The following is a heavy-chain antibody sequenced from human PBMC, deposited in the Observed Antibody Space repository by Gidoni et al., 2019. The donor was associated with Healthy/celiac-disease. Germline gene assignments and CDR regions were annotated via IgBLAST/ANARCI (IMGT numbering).Heavy chain of an antibody. CDR3: AKGGATVTPLYYYYYMDV. D-gene: IGHD4-17*01. J-gene: IGHJ6*03. CDR1: GLNCSSNA. V-gene: IGHV3-23*01. CDR2: ISVSGGST. Sequence: EVQLLEAGGGLVQPGGSLRLSWAASGLNCSSNARRWVRQAPGKGLECVSAISVSGGSTYYADSVNGRFTISRDNSKNTLYLQMNSLRAEDTAVYYCAKGGATVTPLYYYYYMDVWGKGTTVTVSS.